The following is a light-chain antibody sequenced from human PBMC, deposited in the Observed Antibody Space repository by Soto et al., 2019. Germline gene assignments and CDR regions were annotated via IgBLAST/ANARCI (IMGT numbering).Light chain of an antibody. Sequence: DIQMTQSPSTLSASVGDRVTITCRASQTFSTSLAWYQQKPGQAPKLLIYKASSLESGVPSRFSGSGSGTEFTLTIRSLQPDDFATYYCQQYSSYPWTFGQGTKVEIK. CDR3: QQYSSYPWT. J-gene: IGKJ1*01. CDR1: QTFSTS. CDR2: KAS. V-gene: IGKV1-5*03.